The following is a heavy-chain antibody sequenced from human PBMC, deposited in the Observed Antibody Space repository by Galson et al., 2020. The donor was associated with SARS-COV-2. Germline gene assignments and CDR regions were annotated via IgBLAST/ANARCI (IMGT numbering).Heavy chain of an antibody. CDR1: GFTFSNAW. J-gene: IGHJ4*02. CDR2: IKSKTDGGTT. V-gene: IGHV3-15*01. CDR3: TTEPRGITIFGVVIIDGDY. Sequence: TGGSLRLSCAASGFTFSNAWMSWVRQAPGQGLEWVGRIKSKTDGGTTDYAAPVKGRFTISRDDSKNTLYLQMNSLKTEDTAVYYCTTEPRGITIFGVVIIDGDYWGQGTLVTVSS. D-gene: IGHD3-3*01.